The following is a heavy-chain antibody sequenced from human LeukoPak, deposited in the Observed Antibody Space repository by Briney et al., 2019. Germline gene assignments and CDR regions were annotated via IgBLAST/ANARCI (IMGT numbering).Heavy chain of an antibody. CDR1: GYTFTGYY. CDR3: ARDRIAAAGTYPWWFDP. Sequence: GASVKLSCKASGYTFTGYYMHWVRQAPGQGLEWMGWINPNSGGTNYAQKFQGRVTMTRDTSISTAYMELSRLRSDDTAVYYCARDRIAAAGTYPWWFDPWGQGTLVTVSS. D-gene: IGHD6-13*01. CDR2: INPNSGGT. V-gene: IGHV1-2*02. J-gene: IGHJ5*02.